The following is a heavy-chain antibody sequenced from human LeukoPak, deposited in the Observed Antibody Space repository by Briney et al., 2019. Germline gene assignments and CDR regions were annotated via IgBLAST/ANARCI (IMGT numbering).Heavy chain of an antibody. CDR3: ATDREGDPSAYYLV. J-gene: IGHJ4*02. Sequence: GGSLRLSCAASGFTFSSYAMHWVRQVPGKGLEWVSTISDNGGRTYYADSVKGRFTISRDNSKNTLFLQMNSLRAEDSAVYYCATDREGDPSAYYLVGGQGTLITVSS. D-gene: IGHD3-22*01. CDR1: GFTFSSYA. CDR2: ISDNGGRT. V-gene: IGHV3-23*01.